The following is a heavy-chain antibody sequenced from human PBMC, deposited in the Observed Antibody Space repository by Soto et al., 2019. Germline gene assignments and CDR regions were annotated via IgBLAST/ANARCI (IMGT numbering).Heavy chain of an antibody. D-gene: IGHD6-25*01. CDR1: GFTFSSYG. CDR2: ITYDGSNK. V-gene: IGHV3-30*18. J-gene: IGHJ2*01. Sequence: QVQLVESGGGVVQPGRSLRLSCAASGFTFSSYGMHWVRQAPGKGLEWVAVITYDGSNKYYADSVKGRFTISRDNSKNTLYLQMNSLRAEDTAVYYCAKEPENLIAAGYFDLWGRGTLVTVSS. CDR3: AKEPENLIAAGYFDL.